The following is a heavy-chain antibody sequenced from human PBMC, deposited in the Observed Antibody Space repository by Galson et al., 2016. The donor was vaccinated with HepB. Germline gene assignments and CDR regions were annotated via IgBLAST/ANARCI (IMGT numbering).Heavy chain of an antibody. D-gene: IGHD2-2*01. Sequence: SETLSLTCAVYGGSFSGYYWSWIRQPPGKGLEWIGEINHSGSTNYNPSLKSRVTISVDTSKNQFSLKLISVTAADTAVYYCARAQRVVPAAMFLRRGSDGMDVWGQGTTAIVS. J-gene: IGHJ6*02. CDR3: ARAQRVVPAAMFLRRGSDGMDV. V-gene: IGHV4-34*01. CDR1: GGSFSGYY. CDR2: INHSGST.